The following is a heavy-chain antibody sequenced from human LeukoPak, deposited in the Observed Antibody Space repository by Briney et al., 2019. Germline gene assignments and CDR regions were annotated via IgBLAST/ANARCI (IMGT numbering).Heavy chain of an antibody. J-gene: IGHJ4*02. D-gene: IGHD3-22*01. CDR3: ARVARYYDWSGYPNNFFDN. V-gene: IGHV4-30-2*01. CDR2: MSHSGST. CDR1: GGSIGSGDYS. Sequence: SQTLSLTCTVSGGSIGSGDYSWSWIRQPPGKGLEWIGYMSHSGSTSYNPSLKSQVTISVDRSRNQFSLKVNSVTAADTAVYYCARVARYYDWSGYPNNFFDNWGQGTVVAASS.